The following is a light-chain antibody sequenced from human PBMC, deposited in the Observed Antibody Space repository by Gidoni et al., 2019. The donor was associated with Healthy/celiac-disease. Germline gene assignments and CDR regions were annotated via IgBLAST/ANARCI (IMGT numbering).Light chain of an antibody. J-gene: IGKJ1*01. V-gene: IGKV3-11*01. CDR2: DAS. CDR3: QQRSNWPPT. Sequence: EIVLTQSPATLSLSPGERATLTCRASQSVSGYLAWYQQKPGQAPRLLIYDASNRATGIPARFSGSGSGTDVTLTISSREPEDFAVYYCQQRSNWPPTFGQGTKVEIK. CDR1: QSVSGY.